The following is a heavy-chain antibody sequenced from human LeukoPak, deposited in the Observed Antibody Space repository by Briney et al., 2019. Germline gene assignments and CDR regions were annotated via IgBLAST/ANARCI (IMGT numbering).Heavy chain of an antibody. D-gene: IGHD2-21*01. CDR1: GYTFTSYG. J-gene: IGHJ6*02. CDR3: ASSRAIPYYYGMDV. CDR2: ISAYNGNT. Sequence: GASVKVSCKASGYTFTSYGISWVRQAPGQGLEWMGWISAYNGNTNYAQKLQGRVTMTTDTSMSTAYMELRSLRSDDTAVYYCASSRAIPYYYGMDVWGQGTTVTVSS. V-gene: IGHV1-18*01.